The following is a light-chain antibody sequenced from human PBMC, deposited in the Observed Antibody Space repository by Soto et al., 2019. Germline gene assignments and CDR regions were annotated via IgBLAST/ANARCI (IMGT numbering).Light chain of an antibody. Sequence: DIVLTQSPVTLSLSPGERATLSCRASQSVRTYLAWYQQKPGQAPRLLIYGASSRATGIPDRFSGSGSGTDFTLTISRLEPEDFAVYYCQQYGSSPKLTFGGGTKVDNK. CDR3: QQYGSSPKLT. CDR2: GAS. V-gene: IGKV3-20*01. CDR1: QSVRTY. J-gene: IGKJ4*01.